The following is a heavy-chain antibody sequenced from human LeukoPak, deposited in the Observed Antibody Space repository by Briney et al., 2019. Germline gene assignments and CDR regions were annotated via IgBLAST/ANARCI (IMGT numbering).Heavy chain of an antibody. J-gene: IGHJ4*02. CDR2: IYYSGST. Sequence: SETLSLTCTVSGGSISSGDYYWSWIRQPPGKGLEWIGYIYYSGSTYYNPSLKSRVTISVDTSKNQFSLKLSSVTAADTAVYYCARDHGFGESEFDYWGQGTLVTVSS. CDR3: ARDHGFGESEFDY. CDR1: GGSISSGDYY. D-gene: IGHD3-10*01. V-gene: IGHV4-30-4*01.